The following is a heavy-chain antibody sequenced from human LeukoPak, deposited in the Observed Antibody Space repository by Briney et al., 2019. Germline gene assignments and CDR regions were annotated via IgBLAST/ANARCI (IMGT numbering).Heavy chain of an antibody. J-gene: IGHJ6*02. CDR1: GFTFNHFA. Sequence: GGSLRLSCAASGFTFNHFAMHWVRQAPGKGLEWVAVISYDGNNKYHADSVKGRLTISRDNSKNTLYLQMNSLRGDDTAMYYCARDYGMDVWGQGTTVTVSS. CDR2: ISYDGNNK. V-gene: IGHV3-30-3*01. CDR3: ARDYGMDV.